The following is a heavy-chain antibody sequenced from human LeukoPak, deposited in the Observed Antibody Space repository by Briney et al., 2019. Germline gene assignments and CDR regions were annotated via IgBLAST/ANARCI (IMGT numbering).Heavy chain of an antibody. Sequence: ASVKVSFKASGYTFTGYYMHWVRQAPGQGLEWMGWINANSGGTDYAQKFQDRVTMTRDTSISTAYMELSRLRSDDTAVYYCARDGHGGSSFDYWGQGTLVTVSS. J-gene: IGHJ4*02. CDR1: GYTFTGYY. CDR3: ARDGHGGSSFDY. CDR2: INANSGGT. D-gene: IGHD4-23*01. V-gene: IGHV1-2*02.